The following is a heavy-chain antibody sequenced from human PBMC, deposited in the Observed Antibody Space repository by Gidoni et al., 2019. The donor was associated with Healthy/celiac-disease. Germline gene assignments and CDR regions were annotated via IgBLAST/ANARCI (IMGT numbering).Heavy chain of an antibody. CDR2: ISSSSSTI. Sequence: EVQLVESGGGLVQPGGSLRLSCAASGFPFSRYSLNWVRQAPGKGLAWVSYISSSSSTIYYADSVKGRFTISRDNAKKSLYLQMNSLRAEDTAVYYCARTSALGYCTNGVCADAFDIWGQGTMVTVSS. CDR3: ARTSALGYCTNGVCADAFDI. V-gene: IGHV3-48*01. CDR1: GFPFSRYS. D-gene: IGHD2-8*01. J-gene: IGHJ3*02.